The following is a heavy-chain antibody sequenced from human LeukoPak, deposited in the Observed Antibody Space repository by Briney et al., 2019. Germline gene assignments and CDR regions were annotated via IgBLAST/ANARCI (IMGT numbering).Heavy chain of an antibody. V-gene: IGHV4-38-2*02. D-gene: IGHD2-2*01. Sequence: PSETLSLTCTVSGYSISSGYYWGWIRQPPGKGLEWIGSIYHSGSTYYNPSLKSRVTISVDTSKNQFSLKLSSVTAADTAVYYCARPQLPHEKLFDYWGQGTLVTVSS. CDR2: IYHSGST. CDR3: ARPQLPHEKLFDY. J-gene: IGHJ4*02. CDR1: GYSISSGYY.